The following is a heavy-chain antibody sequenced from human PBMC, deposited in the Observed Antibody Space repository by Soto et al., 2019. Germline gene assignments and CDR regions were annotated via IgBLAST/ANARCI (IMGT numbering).Heavy chain of an antibody. CDR3: AKVYLPYSSSSAYYYYMDV. V-gene: IGHV3-23*01. CDR2: ISGSGAGT. CDR1: GFTFSSYA. D-gene: IGHD6-6*01. Sequence: EVQLLESGGGLVQPGGSLRLSCAASGFTFSSYAMSWVRQAPGKGLEWVSGISGSGAGTYNADSVKGRFTISRDNSKNTRYLQMNSLRAEDTAVYYCAKVYLPYSSSSAYYYYMDVWGKGTTVTVSS. J-gene: IGHJ6*03.